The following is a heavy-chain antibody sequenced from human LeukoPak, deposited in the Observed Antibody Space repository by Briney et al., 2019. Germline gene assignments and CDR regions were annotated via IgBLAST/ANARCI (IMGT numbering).Heavy chain of an antibody. Sequence: GGSLRLSCAASGFIFSSYGMSWVRQAPGKGLEWVSGIRGSGDSTTYADSVKGRFTISRDNAKNSLYLQMNSLRAEDTAVYYCALYGDLRNWGQGTLVTVSS. V-gene: IGHV3-23*01. CDR3: ALYGDLRN. CDR1: GFIFSSYG. D-gene: IGHD4-17*01. J-gene: IGHJ4*02. CDR2: IRGSGDST.